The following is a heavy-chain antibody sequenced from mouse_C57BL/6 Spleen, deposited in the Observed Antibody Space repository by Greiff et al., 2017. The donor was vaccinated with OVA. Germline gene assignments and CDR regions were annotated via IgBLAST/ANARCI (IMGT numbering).Heavy chain of an antibody. D-gene: IGHD2-4*01. CDR1: GFTFSDYG. J-gene: IGHJ2*01. V-gene: IGHV5-17*01. CDR3: ARGYDYDGYYFDY. CDR2: ISSGSITI. Sequence: EVKLVESGGGLVKPGGSLKLSCAASGFTFSDYGMHWVRQAPEKGLEWVAYISSGSITIYYADTVKGRFPISRDNAKNTLFRQMTSLRSEDTAMYYCARGYDYDGYYFDYWGQGTTLTVSS.